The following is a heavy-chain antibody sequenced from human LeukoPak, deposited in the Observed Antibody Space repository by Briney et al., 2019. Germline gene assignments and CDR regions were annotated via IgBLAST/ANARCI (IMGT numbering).Heavy chain of an antibody. V-gene: IGHV1-2*06. CDR1: GYTLTVHY. Sequence: ASVPVSCMASGYTLTVHYMHGVRQAPGQGLEWMGRINPNSGDTNYPQKFQGRVIITRDTSISSAAMELRSLRSDDRAVYYCALVGIHYYDSSGYAPGDYWGQSTLVSVFS. CDR3: ALVGIHYYDSSGYAPGDY. J-gene: IGHJ4*02. D-gene: IGHD3-22*01. CDR2: INPNSGDT.